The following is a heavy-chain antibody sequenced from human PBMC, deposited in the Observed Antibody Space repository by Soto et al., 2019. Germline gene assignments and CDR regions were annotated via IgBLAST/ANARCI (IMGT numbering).Heavy chain of an antibody. CDR2: IIPIFGTA. CDR1: GGAFSSYA. D-gene: IGHD1-26*01. CDR3: ATPRSPGSKPYGMDV. J-gene: IGHJ6*02. Sequence: QVQLVQSGAEVKKPGSSVKVSCKASGGAFSSYAISWVRQAPGQGLEWMGGIIPIFGTANYAQKFQGRVTITADDSTSPAYMELSSLRSQDTAVYYCATPRSPGSKPYGMDVWGQGTTVTVSS. V-gene: IGHV1-69*12.